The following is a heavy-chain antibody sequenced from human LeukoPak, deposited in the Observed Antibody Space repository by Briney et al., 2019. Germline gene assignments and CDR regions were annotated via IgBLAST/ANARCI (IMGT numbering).Heavy chain of an antibody. J-gene: IGHJ5*02. CDR3: ARFYDSSGYYLFDP. CDR2: ISAYNSNT. Sequence: ASVKVSCKASGYTFTSYGISCVRQAPGQGLAWLGWISAYNSNTNYAQKLQGRVTMTTDTSTSTAYMELRSLRSDDTAVYYCARFYDSSGYYLFDPWGQGTLVTVSS. V-gene: IGHV1-18*01. D-gene: IGHD3-22*01. CDR1: GYTFTSYG.